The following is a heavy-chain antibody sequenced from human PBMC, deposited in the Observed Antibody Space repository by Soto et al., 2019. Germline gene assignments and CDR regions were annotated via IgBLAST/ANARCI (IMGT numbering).Heavy chain of an antibody. Sequence: ASVKVSCKASGYTFTSYYMHWVRQAPGQGLEWMGIINPSGGSTSYAQKFQGRVTMTRDTSTSTVYMELSSLRSEDTAVYYCARDRRGTSSKHYMDVWGKGTTVTVSS. D-gene: IGHD2-2*01. CDR1: GYTFTSYY. J-gene: IGHJ6*03. CDR3: ARDRRGTSSKHYMDV. V-gene: IGHV1-46*03. CDR2: INPSGGST.